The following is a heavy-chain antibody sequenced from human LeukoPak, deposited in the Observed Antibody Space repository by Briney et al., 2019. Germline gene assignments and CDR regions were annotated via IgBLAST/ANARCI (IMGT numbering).Heavy chain of an antibody. CDR3: ANEIRPNDY. Sequence: GSLRLSCGASGFTFISHAMTWVRQAPGKGLEWVSAISISGDTTYYADAVKGRFTISRDNSKNTVYLQMNSLRAEDTAVYYCANEIRPNDYWGQGTLATVSS. CDR1: GFTFISHA. CDR2: ISISGDTT. V-gene: IGHV3-23*01. D-gene: IGHD4-17*01. J-gene: IGHJ4*02.